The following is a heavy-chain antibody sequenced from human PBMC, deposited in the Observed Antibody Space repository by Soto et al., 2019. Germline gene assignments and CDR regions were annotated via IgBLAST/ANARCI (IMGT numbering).Heavy chain of an antibody. V-gene: IGHV4-31*03. CDR3: ARDGYMVRGVIRRDAFDI. J-gene: IGHJ3*02. Sequence: QVQLQESGPGLVKPSQTLSLTCTVSGGSISSGGYYWSWIRQHPGKGLEWIGYIYYSGSTYYNPXXKSRVTISVDXXKXQXXLKLSSVTAADTAVYYCARDGYMVRGVIRRDAFDIWGQGTMVTVSS. CDR2: IYYSGST. CDR1: GGSISSGGYY. D-gene: IGHD3-10*01.